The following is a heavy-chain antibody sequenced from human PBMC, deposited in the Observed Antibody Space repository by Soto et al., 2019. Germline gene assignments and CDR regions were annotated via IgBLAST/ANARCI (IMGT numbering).Heavy chain of an antibody. D-gene: IGHD3-3*01. CDR3: ASRITIFGVVIWNNWFDP. J-gene: IGHJ5*02. CDR1: GGSISSSNYY. Sequence: PSETLSLTCTVSGGSISSSNYYWGWIRQPPGKGLEWIGNIYYSGSTYYNPSLKSRVTISVDTSKNQFSLKLSSVTAADTAVYYCASRITIFGVVIWNNWFDPWGQGTLVTVSS. V-gene: IGHV4-39*07. CDR2: IYYSGST.